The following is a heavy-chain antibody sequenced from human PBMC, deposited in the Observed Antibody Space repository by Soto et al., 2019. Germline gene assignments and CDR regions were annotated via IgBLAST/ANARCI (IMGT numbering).Heavy chain of an antibody. V-gene: IGHV3-23*01. J-gene: IGHJ4*02. CDR2: ISGSDGST. CDR3: AKDPVGIAVGGGY. Sequence: EVQLLESGGGLVQPGGSLRLSCAASGFTFSSYAMSWVRQAPGKGLEWVSAISGSDGSTYYADSVKGRFTISRDNYKNRLYLQMNSLRGEDTAVYYCAKDPVGIAVGGGYWGQGTLVTVSS. D-gene: IGHD6-19*01. CDR1: GFTFSSYA.